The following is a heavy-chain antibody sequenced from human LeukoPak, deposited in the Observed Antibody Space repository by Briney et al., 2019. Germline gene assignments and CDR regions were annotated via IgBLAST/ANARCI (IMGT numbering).Heavy chain of an antibody. Sequence: SETLSLTCAVYGGSFSGYYWSWIRQPPGKGLEWIGEINHSGSTNYNPSLKSRVTISVDTSKNQFSLKLSSVTAADTAVYYCARNSGGTTVFSDPWGQGTLVTVSS. CDR1: GGSFSGYY. J-gene: IGHJ5*02. V-gene: IGHV4-34*01. D-gene: IGHD2-15*01. CDR3: ARNSGGTTVFSDP. CDR2: INHSGST.